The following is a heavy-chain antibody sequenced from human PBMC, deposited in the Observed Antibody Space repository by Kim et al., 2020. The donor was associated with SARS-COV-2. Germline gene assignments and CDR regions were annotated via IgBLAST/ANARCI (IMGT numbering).Heavy chain of an antibody. CDR2: A. V-gene: IGHV1-69*01. J-gene: IGHJ3*02. CDR3: ARGVATNAFDI. Sequence: ANYAQKFQGRVTITADESTSTAYMELSSLRSEDTAVYYCARGVATNAFDIWGQGTMVTVSS. D-gene: IGHD2-15*01.